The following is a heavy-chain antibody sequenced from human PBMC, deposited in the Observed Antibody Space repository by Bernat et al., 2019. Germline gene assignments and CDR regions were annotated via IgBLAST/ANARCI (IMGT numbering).Heavy chain of an antibody. J-gene: IGHJ5*02. V-gene: IGHV1-69*01. Sequence: QVQLVQSGAEVKKPGSSVKVSCKASGGTFSSYAISWVRHAPGQGLEWMGGIIPIFGTATYAQKFQGRVTITADESTSTAYMELGSLRSEDTAVYYCAREIVGYPRGWFDPWGQGTLVTVSS. D-gene: IGHD2/OR15-2a*01. CDR1: GGTFSSYA. CDR2: IIPIFGTA. CDR3: AREIVGYPRGWFDP.